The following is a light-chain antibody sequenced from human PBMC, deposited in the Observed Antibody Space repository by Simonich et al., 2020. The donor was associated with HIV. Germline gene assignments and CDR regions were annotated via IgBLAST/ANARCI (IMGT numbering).Light chain of an antibody. CDR1: QIVSSRY. Sequence: EIVLTQSPGTLSLSPGERATLSCRASQIVSSRYLAWYQQIPGLAPRLLIYDASSRATGIPDRFSGSGSGTDFTLTISRLEPEDFATYYCQQAHSFPPTFGQGTKVEIK. V-gene: IGKV3D-20*01. CDR2: DAS. J-gene: IGKJ1*01. CDR3: QQAHSFPPT.